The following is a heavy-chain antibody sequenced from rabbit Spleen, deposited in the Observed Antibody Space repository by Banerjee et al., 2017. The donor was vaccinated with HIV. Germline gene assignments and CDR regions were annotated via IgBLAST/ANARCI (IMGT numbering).Heavy chain of an antibody. J-gene: IGHJ6*01. CDR2: INAVTGKA. D-gene: IGHD7-1*01. Sequence: QEQLEESGGGLVKPEGSLKLSCTASGFSFSNKAVMCWVRQAPGKGLEWIACINAVTGKAVYASWAKGRFTFSKTSSTTVTLQMTSLTAADTATYFCARGIAGYAGYGDFGYAAMWGPGTLVTVS. CDR3: ARGIAGYAGYGDFGYAAM. CDR1: GFSFSNKAV. V-gene: IGHV1S45*01.